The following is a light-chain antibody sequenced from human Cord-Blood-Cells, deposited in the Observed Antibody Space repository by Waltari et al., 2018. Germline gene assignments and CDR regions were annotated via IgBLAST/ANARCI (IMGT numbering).Light chain of an antibody. J-gene: IGLJ1*01. V-gene: IGLV2-23*02. CDR2: EVS. CDR1: SSYVGSYTL. CDR3: CSYAGSSTYV. Sequence: QSALTQPASVSGSPGQSLTISCTGTSSYVGSYTLASWYQQHPGKAPKLMIYEVSKRPSGVSNRFSGSKSGNTASLTISGLQAEDEADYYCCSYAGSSTYVFGTGTKVTVL.